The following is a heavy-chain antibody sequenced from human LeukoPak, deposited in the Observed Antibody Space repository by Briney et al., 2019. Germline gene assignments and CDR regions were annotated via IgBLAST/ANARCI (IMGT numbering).Heavy chain of an antibody. CDR2: ISGSGGST. J-gene: IGHJ4*02. CDR1: GFTFSSYG. V-gene: IGHV3-23*01. Sequence: GGSLRLSCAASGFTFSSYGMSWVRQAPGKGLEWVSAISGSGGSTYYADSVKGRFTISRDNSKNTLYLQMNSLRAEDTAVYYCAKNDYVWGSYHQLGYFDYWGQGTLVTVSS. CDR3: AKNDYVWGSYHQLGYFDY. D-gene: IGHD3-16*02.